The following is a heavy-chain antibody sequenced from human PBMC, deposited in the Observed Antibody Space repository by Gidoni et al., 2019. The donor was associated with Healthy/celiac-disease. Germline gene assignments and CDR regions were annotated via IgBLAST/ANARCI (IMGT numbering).Heavy chain of an antibody. CDR1: GGSFSGYY. CDR3: ARRGGYYYGSGSQRIRQTGGWFDP. V-gene: IGHV4-34*01. Sequence: QVQLQQWGAGLLKPSETLSLTCAVYGGSFSGYYWSWLRQPPGKGLEWIGEINHSGSTNYNPSLKSRVTISVDTSKNQFSLKLSSVTAADTAVYYCARRGGYYYGSGSQRIRQTGGWFDPWGQGTLVTVSS. CDR2: INHSGST. D-gene: IGHD3-10*01. J-gene: IGHJ5*02.